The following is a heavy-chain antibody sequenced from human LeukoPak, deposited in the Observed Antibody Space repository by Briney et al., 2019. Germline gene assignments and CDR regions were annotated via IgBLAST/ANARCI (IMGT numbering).Heavy chain of an antibody. CDR1: GGSINNYQ. D-gene: IGHD2-15*01. Sequence: SETLSLTCTVSGGSINNYQRTWIRQPAGKGLEWIGYIYYSGSTNYNPSLKSRVTISVDTSKNQFSLKLSSVTAADTAVYYCASSGGRFGYPFDPWGQGTLVTVSS. J-gene: IGHJ5*02. CDR3: ASSGGRFGYPFDP. V-gene: IGHV4-59*01. CDR2: IYYSGST.